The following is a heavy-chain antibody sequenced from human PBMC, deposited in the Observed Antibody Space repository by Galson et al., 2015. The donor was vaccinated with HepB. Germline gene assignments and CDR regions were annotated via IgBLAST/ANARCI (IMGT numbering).Heavy chain of an antibody. CDR1: GGSISSSSYY. Sequence: LTCTVSGGSISSSSYYWGWIRQPPGKGLEWIGSIYYSGSTYYNPSLKSRVTISVDTSKNQFSLKLSSVTAADTAVYYCANAPRIAAAGTILWGQGTLVTVSS. D-gene: IGHD6-13*01. V-gene: IGHV4-39*01. J-gene: IGHJ4*02. CDR3: ANAPRIAAAGTIL. CDR2: IYYSGST.